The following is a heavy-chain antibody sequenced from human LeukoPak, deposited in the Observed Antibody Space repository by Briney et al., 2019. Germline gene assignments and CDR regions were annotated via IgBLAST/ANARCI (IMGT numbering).Heavy chain of an antibody. CDR3: AKVGFYSSSWQWYYFDY. J-gene: IGHJ4*02. Sequence: GSLRLSCAASGFTFSSYGMHWVRQAPGKGLEWVAVISYDGSNKYYADSVKGRFTISRDNSKNTLYLQMNSLRAEDTAVCYCAKVGFYSSSWQWYYFDYWGQGTLVTVSS. CDR2: ISYDGSNK. CDR1: GFTFSSYG. V-gene: IGHV3-30*18. D-gene: IGHD6-13*01.